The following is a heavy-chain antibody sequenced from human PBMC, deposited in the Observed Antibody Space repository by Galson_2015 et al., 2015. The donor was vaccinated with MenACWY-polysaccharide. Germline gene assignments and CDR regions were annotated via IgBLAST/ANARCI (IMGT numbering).Heavy chain of an antibody. Sequence: SLRLSCAASGLTFRGSGMHWVRQAPGKGLEWVAVIQYDGSQKQYIDSVKGRFTISRDNSKNTLYLEMNSLRAEDTALYYCARERSRYVFHAFDVWGQGTMVTVSS. J-gene: IGHJ3*01. CDR3: ARERSRYVFHAFDV. CDR2: IQYDGSQK. CDR1: GLTFRGSG. V-gene: IGHV3-33*01. D-gene: IGHD1-1*01.